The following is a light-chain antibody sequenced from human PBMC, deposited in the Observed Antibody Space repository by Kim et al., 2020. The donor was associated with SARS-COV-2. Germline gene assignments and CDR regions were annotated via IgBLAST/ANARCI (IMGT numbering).Light chain of an antibody. Sequence: EVVMTQSPATLSVSPGERATLSCRASQSVSSKLAWYQHKPGQAPRLLIYGASTRATGIPATFSGSGSGTEFTLTISSLQSEDFAVYYCQQYYRWPLTFGGGTKVDIK. V-gene: IGKV3-15*01. J-gene: IGKJ4*01. CDR3: QQYYRWPLT. CDR1: QSVSSK. CDR2: GAS.